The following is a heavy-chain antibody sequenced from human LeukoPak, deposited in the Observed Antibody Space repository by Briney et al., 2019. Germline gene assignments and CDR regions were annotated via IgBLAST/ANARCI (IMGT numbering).Heavy chain of an antibody. J-gene: IGHJ4*02. Sequence: GGSLRLSCAASGFTFSSYEMNWVRQAPGKGLEWVSYISSSGSTIYYADSVKGRFTISRDNAKNSLYLQMNSLRAEDTAVYYCARGRGALTGYYSSFDYWGQGTLVTVS. CDR2: ISSSGSTI. D-gene: IGHD3-9*01. V-gene: IGHV3-48*03. CDR3: ARGRGALTGYYSSFDY. CDR1: GFTFSSYE.